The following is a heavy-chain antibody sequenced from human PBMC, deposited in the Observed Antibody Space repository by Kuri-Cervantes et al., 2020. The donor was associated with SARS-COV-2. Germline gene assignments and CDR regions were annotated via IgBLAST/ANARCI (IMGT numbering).Heavy chain of an antibody. D-gene: IGHD4-23*01. CDR1: GGSISVHY. CDR3: ARIDFGTNSRFGWFDH. Sequence: SETLSLTCSVSGGSISVHYWAWIRQPPGKGLEWIGYFYTTGVTNYDPSLKTRVTISTDRSKNHLSLKLTSVTAADTAVYYCARIDFGTNSRFGWFDHWGQGTLVTVSS. J-gene: IGHJ5*02. CDR2: FYTTGVT. V-gene: IGHV4-59*11.